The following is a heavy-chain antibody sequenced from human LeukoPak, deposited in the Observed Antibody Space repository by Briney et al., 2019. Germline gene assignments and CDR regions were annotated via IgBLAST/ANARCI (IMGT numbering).Heavy chain of an antibody. D-gene: IGHD2-15*01. V-gene: IGHV4-39*01. J-gene: IGHJ6*02. CDR3: ARLLGYCSGGSCNYYYYYGMDV. CDR2: IYYSGST. Sequence: SETLSLTCTVSGGSISSSSYYWGWIRQPPGKGVEWIGSIYYSGSTYYNPSLKSRVTISVDTSKNQFSLKLSSVTAADTAVYYCARLLGYCSGGSCNYYYYYGMDVWGQGTTVTVSS. CDR1: GGSISSSSYY.